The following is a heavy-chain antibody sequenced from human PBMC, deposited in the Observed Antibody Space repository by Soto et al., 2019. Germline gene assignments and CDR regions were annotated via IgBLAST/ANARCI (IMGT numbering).Heavy chain of an antibody. V-gene: IGHV3-74*01. CDR2: INSDGSST. D-gene: IGHD3-10*01. CDR1: GFTFSSYW. Sequence: EVQLVESGGGLVQPGGSLRLSCAASGFTFSSYWMHWVHQAPGKGLVWVSRINSDGSSTSYADSVKGRFTISRDNAKNTLYLQMNSLRAEDTAVYYCARGMLWFGELRDYYYYGMDVWGQGTTVTVSS. CDR3: ARGMLWFGELRDYYYYGMDV. J-gene: IGHJ6*02.